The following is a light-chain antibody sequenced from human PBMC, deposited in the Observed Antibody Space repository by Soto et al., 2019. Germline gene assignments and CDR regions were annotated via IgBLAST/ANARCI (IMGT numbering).Light chain of an antibody. J-gene: IGKJ1*01. CDR3: QQCYIYWT. Sequence: DIRMTQSQSTLSASVGDRVTITCRASQTINNCLAWYQQKPGRAPKLLISDASNLESGVPSRFSGSGSGTEFTLSINSLHPDDFATYYCQQCYIYWTFGQGTKVDIK. V-gene: IGKV1-5*01. CDR1: QTINNC. CDR2: DAS.